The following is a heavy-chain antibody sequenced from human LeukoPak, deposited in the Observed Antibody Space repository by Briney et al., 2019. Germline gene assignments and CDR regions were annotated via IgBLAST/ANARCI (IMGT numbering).Heavy chain of an antibody. CDR2: IYPGDSDN. J-gene: IGHJ6*02. V-gene: IGHV5-51*01. CDR3: AGHGLRRPRGYYGMDV. Sequence: GEPLKISCKASGYSFTTYWSGWVRQMPGKGLEWMEIIYPGDSDNSYRPSFQGEVTISADKYISDASLQWSSLKASETAMYYCAGHGLRRPRGYYGMDVWGQGTTVTVSS. CDR1: GYSFTTYW. D-gene: IGHD4-17*01.